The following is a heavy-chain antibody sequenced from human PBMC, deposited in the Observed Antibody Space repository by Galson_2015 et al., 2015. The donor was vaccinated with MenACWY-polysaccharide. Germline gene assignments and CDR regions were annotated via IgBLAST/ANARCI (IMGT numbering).Heavy chain of an antibody. CDR2: ISGNGGDT. Sequence: SLRLSCAASGFTFSAYAMTWVRQAPGKGLECVSSISGNGGDTSHADSVKGRFTISRDNSKNTVYLQMNSLRVEDTAIYYCVSRPHSAVTAPFDYWGQGTLVTVSS. D-gene: IGHD6-19*01. V-gene: IGHV3-23*01. CDR1: GFTFSAYA. J-gene: IGHJ4*02. CDR3: VSRPHSAVTAPFDY.